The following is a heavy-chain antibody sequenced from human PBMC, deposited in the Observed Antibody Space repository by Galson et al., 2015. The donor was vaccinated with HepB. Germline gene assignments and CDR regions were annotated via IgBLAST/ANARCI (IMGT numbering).Heavy chain of an antibody. CDR1: GFTFSSYA. Sequence: SLRLSCAASGFTFSSYAMHWVRQAPGKGLEWVAVISYDGSNKYYADSVKGRFTISRDNAKNSLFLQMNSLRAEDTAMYYCARVDIAPAGPTYDAFDIWGQGTMVTVSS. D-gene: IGHD6-13*01. CDR2: ISYDGSNK. V-gene: IGHV3-30-3*01. CDR3: ARVDIAPAGPTYDAFDI. J-gene: IGHJ3*02.